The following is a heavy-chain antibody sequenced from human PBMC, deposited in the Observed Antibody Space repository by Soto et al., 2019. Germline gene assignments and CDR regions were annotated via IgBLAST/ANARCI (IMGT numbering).Heavy chain of an antibody. J-gene: IGHJ4*02. V-gene: IGHV3-30-3*01. CDR2: ISYDGSNK. CDR1: GFTFSSYA. D-gene: IGHD5-18*01. Sequence: VGSLRLSCAASGFTFSSYAMHWVCQARGKGLEWVAVISYDGSNKYYADSVKGRFTISRDNSKNTLYLQMNSLRAEDTAVYYCSSLVDTAMVISSYYFDYWGQGTLVTVSS. CDR3: SSLVDTAMVISSYYFDY.